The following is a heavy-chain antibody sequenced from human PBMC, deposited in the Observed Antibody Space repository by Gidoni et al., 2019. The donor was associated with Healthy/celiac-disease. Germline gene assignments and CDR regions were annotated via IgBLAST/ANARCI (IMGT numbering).Heavy chain of an antibody. J-gene: IGHJ5*02. CDR2: IYHSGST. CDR3: AREGGWELIPNWFDP. Sequence: QVQLQESGAGLVKPSETLSLTCAVSGYSISSGYYWGWIRQPPGKGLEWIGSIYHSGSTYYNPSLKSRVTISVDTSKNQFSLKLSSVTAADTAVYYCAREGGWELIPNWFDPWGQGTLVTVSS. D-gene: IGHD1-26*01. V-gene: IGHV4-38-2*02. CDR1: GYSISSGYY.